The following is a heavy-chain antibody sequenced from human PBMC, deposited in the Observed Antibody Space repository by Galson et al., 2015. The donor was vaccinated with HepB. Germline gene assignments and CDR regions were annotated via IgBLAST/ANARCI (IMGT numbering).Heavy chain of an antibody. D-gene: IGHD5-24*01. CDR1: GGTFSRYT. J-gene: IGHJ3*02. CDR2: IIPIFGTA. CDR3: ARDSRREMATISDAFDI. Sequence: SVKVSCKASGGTFSRYTISWVRQAPGQGLEWMGGIIPIFGTANYAQKFQGRVTITADESTSTAYMELSSLRSEDTAVYYCARDSRREMATISDAFDIWGQGTMVTVSS. V-gene: IGHV1-69*13.